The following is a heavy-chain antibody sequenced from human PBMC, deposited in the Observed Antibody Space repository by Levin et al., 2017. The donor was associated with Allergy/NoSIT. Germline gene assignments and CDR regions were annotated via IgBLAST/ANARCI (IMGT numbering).Heavy chain of an antibody. D-gene: IGHD5-18*01. V-gene: IGHV5-51*01. CDR3: VRQGQGYSYVGY. CDR1: GYSFSNYW. CDR2: IFPGDSDT. J-gene: IGHJ4*02. Sequence: GESLKISCKASGYSFSNYWIGWVRQMPGKGLESMGIIFPGDSDTRYSPSFQGQVTISVDKSISTAYLQWSRLRASDTAMYYCVRQGQGYSYVGYWGQGTLVTVSS.